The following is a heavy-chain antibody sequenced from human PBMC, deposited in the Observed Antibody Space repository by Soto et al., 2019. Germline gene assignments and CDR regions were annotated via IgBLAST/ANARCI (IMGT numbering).Heavy chain of an antibody. D-gene: IGHD6-13*01. J-gene: IGHJ5*02. V-gene: IGHV4-39*07. CDR3: ARERPDGSRLDP. CDR2: IYYSGST. Sequence: SETLSLTCTVSGGSISSSSYYWGWIRQPPGKGLEWIGSIYYSGSTYYNPSLKSRVTISVDTSNNQFSLKLSSVTAADTAVYYCARERPDGSRLDPWGQGTLVTVSS. CDR1: GGSISSSSYY.